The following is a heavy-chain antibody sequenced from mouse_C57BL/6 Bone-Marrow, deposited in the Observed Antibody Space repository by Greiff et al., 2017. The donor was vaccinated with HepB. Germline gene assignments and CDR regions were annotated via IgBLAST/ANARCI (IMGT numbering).Heavy chain of an antibody. V-gene: IGHV1-22*01. D-gene: IGHD2-2*01. CDR2: INPNNGGT. Sequence: VQLQQSGPELVKPGASVKMSCKASGYTFTDYNMHWVKQSHGKSLEWIGYINPNNGGTSYNQKFKGKATLTVNKSSSTAYMELRSLTSEDSAVYYCARRAPIYYGYDGFAYWGQGTLVTVSA. CDR1: GYTFTDYN. CDR3: ARRAPIYYGYDGFAY. J-gene: IGHJ3*01.